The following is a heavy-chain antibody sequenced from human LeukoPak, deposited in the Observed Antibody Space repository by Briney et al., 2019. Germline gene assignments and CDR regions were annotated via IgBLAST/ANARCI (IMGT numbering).Heavy chain of an antibody. CDR2: IYPGDSDT. D-gene: IGHD2-2*01. CDR3: ASPPTRECSSISCPLSY. J-gene: IGHJ4*02. CDR1: GYSFTSYW. V-gene: IGHV5-51*01. Sequence: GESLKISCKGSGYSFTSYWIAWVRQMPGKGLEWMGIIYPGDSDTRYSPSFQGQVTISVDKSVSAAYLQWSSLKASDPAMYYCASPPTRECSSISCPLSYWGQGTLVTVSS.